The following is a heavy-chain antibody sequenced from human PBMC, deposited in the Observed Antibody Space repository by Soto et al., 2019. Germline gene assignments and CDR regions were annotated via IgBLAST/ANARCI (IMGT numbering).Heavy chain of an antibody. V-gene: IGHV4-4*07. J-gene: IGHJ4*02. Sequence: ETLSLTSTVSAGSISNYYCNWIRQPSVKGLEWIGRIDSSGSINYSPSLKSRVTMSVDTSENQFSLKLSSVTAADTAVYYCARGGQDFCSGPFDYWGQGTPVTVSS. CDR1: AGSISNYY. D-gene: IGHD3-3*01. CDR2: IDSSGSI. CDR3: ARGGQDFCSGPFDY.